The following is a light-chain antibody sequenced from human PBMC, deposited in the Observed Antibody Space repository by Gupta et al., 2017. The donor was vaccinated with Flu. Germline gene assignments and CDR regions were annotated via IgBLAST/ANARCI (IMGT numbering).Light chain of an antibody. J-gene: IGLJ3*02. CDR1: SLRSYY. CDR3: TSRDSISNRLL. Sequence: ELTQDPAVSVALGQTVRITCQGDSLRSYYATWYQQKPGPAPVLVIFGYNNRPSGIPDRFSASNSDTTASLTISGAHAEDEADYYCTSRDSISNRLLFGGGTKLTVL. CDR2: GYN. V-gene: IGLV3-19*01.